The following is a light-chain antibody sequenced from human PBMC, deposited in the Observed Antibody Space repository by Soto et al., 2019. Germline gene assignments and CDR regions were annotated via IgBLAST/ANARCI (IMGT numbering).Light chain of an antibody. CDR1: QNVSIY. CDR3: QKSTNWV. Sequence: ETVLTQSAATLSLSPGERATLSCRASQNVSIYLTWYQQKPGQAPRLLIYDASKRAPGIPDRFSGSGSGTDFTTTISSLEPEDFGVYYCQKSTNWVFGSGT. CDR2: DAS. J-gene: IGKJ3*01. V-gene: IGKV3-11*01.